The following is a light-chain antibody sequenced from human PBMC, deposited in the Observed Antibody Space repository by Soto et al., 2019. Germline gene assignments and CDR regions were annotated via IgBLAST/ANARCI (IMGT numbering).Light chain of an antibody. CDR1: SSNIGNNY. CDR3: GTWDSSLSAHWV. CDR2: ENN. J-gene: IGLJ3*02. Sequence: QSVLTQPPSVSTAPGQKVTISCSGSSSNIGNNYVSWYQQLPGTAPKLLIYENNKRPSGIPDRFSGSKSGTSATLGITGLQTGDEADYYCGTWDSSLSAHWVFGGGTKVTV. V-gene: IGLV1-51*02.